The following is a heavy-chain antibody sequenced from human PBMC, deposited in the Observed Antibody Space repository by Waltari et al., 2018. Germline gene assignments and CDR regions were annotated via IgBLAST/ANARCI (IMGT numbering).Heavy chain of an antibody. Sequence: QVQLVQSGAEVKKPGSSVKVSCKASGGTFSSYAISWVRQAPGQGLEWMGRIIPTFGTANYAQKFQCRVTITSDKSTTTAYMVLSSLRSEDTAVYYCARANPDYCDLLVWYFDLWGRGTLVTVSS. V-gene: IGHV1-69*08. D-gene: IGHD4-17*01. CDR1: GGTFSSYA. CDR3: ARANPDYCDLLVWYFDL. CDR2: IIPTFGTA. J-gene: IGHJ2*01.